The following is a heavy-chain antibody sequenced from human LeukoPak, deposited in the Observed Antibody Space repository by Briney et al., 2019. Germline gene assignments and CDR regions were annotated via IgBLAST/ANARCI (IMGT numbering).Heavy chain of an antibody. CDR1: GGSISSYY. V-gene: IGHV4-59*08. CDR3: ARVGSYYDFWSGLDAFDI. J-gene: IGHJ3*02. Sequence: PSETLSLTCTVSGGSISSYYWSWIRQPPGKGLEWIGYIYYSGSTNYNPSLKSRVTISVDTSKNQFSLKLSSVTAADTAVYYRARVGSYYDFWSGLDAFDIWGQGTMVTVSS. CDR2: IYYSGST. D-gene: IGHD3-3*01.